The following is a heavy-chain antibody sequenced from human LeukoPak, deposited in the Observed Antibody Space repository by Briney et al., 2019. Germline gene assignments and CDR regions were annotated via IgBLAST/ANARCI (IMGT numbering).Heavy chain of an antibody. CDR2: INNDGSST. V-gene: IGHV3-74*01. J-gene: IGHJ4*02. CDR3: ARVWSYYYFDY. CDR1: GFTFSTYS. Sequence: GGSLRLSCAASGFTFSTYSMHWVRQAPGKGLVWVSRINNDGSSTSYADSVKGRFTISRDDAKNTLYLQMNSLRAEDTAVYYCARVWSYYYFDYWGQGTLVTVSS. D-gene: IGHD2-8*02.